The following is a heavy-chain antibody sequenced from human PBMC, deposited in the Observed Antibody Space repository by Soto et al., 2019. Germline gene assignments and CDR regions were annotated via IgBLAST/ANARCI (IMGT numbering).Heavy chain of an antibody. CDR2: IRSKANSYAT. Sequence: GSLSLSSAASGFTFSGFAMHWVRQASGKGLEWVGRIRSKANSYATAYAASVKGRFTISRDDSKNTAYLQMNSLKTEDTAVYYCTRHQTYYDILTGYLDGMDVWGQGTTVTVSS. CDR3: TRHQTYYDILTGYLDGMDV. J-gene: IGHJ6*02. V-gene: IGHV3-73*01. D-gene: IGHD3-9*01. CDR1: GFTFSGFA.